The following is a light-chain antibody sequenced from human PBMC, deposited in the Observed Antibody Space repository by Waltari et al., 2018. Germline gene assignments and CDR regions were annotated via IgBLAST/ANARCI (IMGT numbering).Light chain of an antibody. CDR3: QQRGT. Sequence: EIVLTQSPATLSLSPAEKATPTSRASHSLSSSSACYQQKPGQHPRLLTYDTSNRATGIPPRFSGSVSGKDFTLNISSLELEDFAGYYCQQRGTFGQGTKVEI. V-gene: IGKV3-11*01. J-gene: IGKJ1*01. CDR1: HSLSSS. CDR2: DTS.